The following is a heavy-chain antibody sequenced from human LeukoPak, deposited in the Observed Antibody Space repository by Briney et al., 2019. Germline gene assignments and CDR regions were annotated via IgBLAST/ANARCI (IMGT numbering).Heavy chain of an antibody. CDR3: AKKLGTTDY. Sequence: GGSLRLSCAASGFTFSSYSMNWARQAPGKGLEWVSSISSSSSYIYYADSVKGRFTISRDNAKNSLYLQMNSLRAEDTAVYYCAKKLGTTDYWGQGTLVTVSS. V-gene: IGHV3-21*01. J-gene: IGHJ4*02. CDR2: ISSSSSYI. D-gene: IGHD7-27*01. CDR1: GFTFSSYS.